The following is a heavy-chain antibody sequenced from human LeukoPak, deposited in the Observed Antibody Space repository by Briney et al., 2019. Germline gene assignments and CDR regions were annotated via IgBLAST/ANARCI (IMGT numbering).Heavy chain of an antibody. Sequence: GGSLRLSCAASGFTFSSYSMNWVRQAPGKGLEWVSYISSSSSTIYYADSVKGRVTISRDNAKNSLYLQMNSLRDEDTAVYYCARDGPDYGDYGGDFDYWGQGTLVTVSS. CDR2: ISSSSSTI. CDR1: GFTFSSYS. CDR3: ARDGPDYGDYGGDFDY. D-gene: IGHD4-17*01. V-gene: IGHV3-48*02. J-gene: IGHJ4*02.